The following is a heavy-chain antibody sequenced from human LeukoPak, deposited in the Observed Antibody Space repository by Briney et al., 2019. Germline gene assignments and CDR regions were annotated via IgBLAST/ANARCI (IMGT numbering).Heavy chain of an antibody. CDR1: GFMFSSYW. Sequence: GGSLRLSCAASGFMFSSYWMSWVRQAPGKGLEWVADIKEDGSEKSYVDSVKGRFTISRDNAKNSLYLQMNSLRAEDTAVYYCARYSGYALHYYYYYMDVWGKGTTVTVSS. V-gene: IGHV3-7*01. D-gene: IGHD5-12*01. CDR3: ARYSGYALHYYYYYMDV. J-gene: IGHJ6*03. CDR2: IKEDGSEK.